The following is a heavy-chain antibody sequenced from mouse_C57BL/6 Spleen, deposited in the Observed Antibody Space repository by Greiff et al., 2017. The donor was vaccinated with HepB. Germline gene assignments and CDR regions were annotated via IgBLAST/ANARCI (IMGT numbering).Heavy chain of an antibody. V-gene: IGHV8-8*01. CDR2: IWWDDDK. CDR1: GFSLSTFGMG. Sequence: QVTLKVSGPGILQPSQTLSLTCSFSGFSLSTFGMGVGWIRQPSGKGLEWLAHIWWDDDKYYNPALKSRLTISKDTSKNQVFLKIANVDTADTATYYCARPSIYYYGSSYAMDYWGQGTSVTVSS. D-gene: IGHD1-1*01. J-gene: IGHJ4*01. CDR3: ARPSIYYYGSSYAMDY.